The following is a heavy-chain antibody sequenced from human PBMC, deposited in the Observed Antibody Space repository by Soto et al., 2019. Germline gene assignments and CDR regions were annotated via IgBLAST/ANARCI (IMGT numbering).Heavy chain of an antibody. D-gene: IGHD5-18*01. Sequence: SETQCVTCTVSGGSISSYYWSWIRQPPGKGLEWIGYIYYSGSTNYNPSLKSRVTISVDTSKNQFSLKLSSVTAADTAVYYCARDRGYSYDYSGQGTLVTVSS. CDR2: IYYSGST. CDR3: ARDRGYSYDY. J-gene: IGHJ4*02. CDR1: GGSISSYY. V-gene: IGHV4-59*01.